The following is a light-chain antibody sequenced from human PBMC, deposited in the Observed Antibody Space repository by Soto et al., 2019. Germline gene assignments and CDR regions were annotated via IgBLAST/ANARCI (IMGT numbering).Light chain of an antibody. J-gene: IGKJ4*01. CDR3: QQYNKWPLT. V-gene: IGKV3-15*01. CDR2: AVS. Sequence: EIVMTQSPATLSVSPGERATLSCRASQSVSSNLAWYQQKPGQAPRLLIYAVSTRATGIPARFSGSWSGTEFLLNISSLQSEDFGDYYCQQYNKWPLTFGGGTKVEIK. CDR1: QSVSSN.